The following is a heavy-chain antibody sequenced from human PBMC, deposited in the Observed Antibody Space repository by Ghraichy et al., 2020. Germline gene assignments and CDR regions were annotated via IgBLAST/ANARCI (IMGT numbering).Heavy chain of an antibody. V-gene: IGHV3-7*01. CDR1: GFTFSSYW. D-gene: IGHD5-18*01. J-gene: IGHJ6*02. CDR2: IKQDGSEK. CDR3: AREADSYGYYYGRDF. Sequence: GGSLRLSCAASGFTFSSYWMSWVRQAPGKGLEWVANIKQDGSEKYYVDSVKGRFTISRDNAKNSLYLQMNSLRAEDTAVYYCAREADSYGYYYGRDFWGQGTTVTVSS.